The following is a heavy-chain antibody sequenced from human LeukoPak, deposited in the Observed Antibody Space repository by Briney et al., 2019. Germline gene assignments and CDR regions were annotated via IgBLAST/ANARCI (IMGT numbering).Heavy chain of an antibody. CDR2: TNHSGST. CDR3: ARGLRFLTNWFDP. Sequence: SETLSLTCAVYGGSFSGYYWSWIRQPPGKGLEWIGETNHSGSTNYNPSLKSRVTISVDTSKNQFSLKLSSVTAADTAVYYCARGLRFLTNWFDPWGQGTLVTVSS. D-gene: IGHD3-3*01. V-gene: IGHV4-34*01. J-gene: IGHJ5*02. CDR1: GGSFSGYY.